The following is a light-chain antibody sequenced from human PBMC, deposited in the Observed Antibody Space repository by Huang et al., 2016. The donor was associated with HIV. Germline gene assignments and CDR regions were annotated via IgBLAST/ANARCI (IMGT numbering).Light chain of an antibody. CDR1: QGNTNS. CDR3: QQYYSTPRT. J-gene: IGKJ2*02. V-gene: IGKV1-NL1*01. Sequence: DIQMTQSPSSLSASVRDRVTITCRASQGNTNSLAWYQQKPGKAPKLLLYAASRLESGVPDRFSGSGSGTDYTLTISSLEPEDFATYYCQQYYSTPRTFGQGTKLEIK. CDR2: AAS.